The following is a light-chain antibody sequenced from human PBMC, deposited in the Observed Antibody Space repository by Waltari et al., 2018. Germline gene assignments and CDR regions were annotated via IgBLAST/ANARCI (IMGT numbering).Light chain of an antibody. V-gene: IGKV1-12*01. CDR1: QGISHW. J-gene: IGKJ5*01. Sequence: IRMTQSPSTVPASVGDPVTLTCRASQGISHWLAWYQQRPGKAPKLLIYAASNLQPGVPSRFSGSGSVTDFTLTITDLQPEDFGTYFCQQTNTVPLTFGQGTRLEIK. CDR2: AAS. CDR3: QQTNTVPLT.